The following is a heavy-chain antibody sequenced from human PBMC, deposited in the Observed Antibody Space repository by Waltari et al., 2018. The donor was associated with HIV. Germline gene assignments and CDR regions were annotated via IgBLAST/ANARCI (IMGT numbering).Heavy chain of an antibody. J-gene: IGHJ5*02. CDR1: GFKFDDYA. V-gene: IGHV3-9*01. Sequence: EVQLVESGGGLVQPGRSLRLSCTASGFKFDDYAMHWVRQPPVKGLEWVSSISWHSTRITYADSVKGRFTISRDNAKKALYRQMDSLRPEDTAFYYCSRGPMYNWFDPWGQGTLVTVSS. D-gene: IGHD3-10*02. CDR2: ISWHSTRI. CDR3: SRGPMYNWFDP.